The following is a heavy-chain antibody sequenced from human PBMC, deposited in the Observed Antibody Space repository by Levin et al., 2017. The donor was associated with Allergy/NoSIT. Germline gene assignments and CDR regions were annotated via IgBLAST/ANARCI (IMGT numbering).Heavy chain of an antibody. V-gene: IGHV4-59*01. CDR1: GGSISSYY. D-gene: IGHD6-13*01. J-gene: IGHJ6*02. Sequence: SETLSLTCTVSGGSISSYYWSWIRQPPGKGLEWIGYIYYSGSTNYNPSLKSRVTISVDTSKNQFSLKLSSVTAADTAVYYCARGSGSSWYFGAYGMDGWGQGTTVTVSS. CDR3: ARGSGSSWYFGAYGMDG. CDR2: IYYSGST.